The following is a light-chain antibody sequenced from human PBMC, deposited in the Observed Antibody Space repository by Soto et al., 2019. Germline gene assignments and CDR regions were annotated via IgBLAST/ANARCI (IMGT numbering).Light chain of an antibody. V-gene: IGKV3-11*02. CDR3: HQRTNWPSIT. CDR2: GAS. CDR1: QSVSNY. Sequence: EIVLTQSPATLSLSPGETATLSCRASQSVSNYLAWYQHKPGQAPRLLIYGASNRATGISARISGSGSGRDFRLTINSLGPEDSAVYYCHQRTNWPSITFGQGTRLEI. J-gene: IGKJ5*01.